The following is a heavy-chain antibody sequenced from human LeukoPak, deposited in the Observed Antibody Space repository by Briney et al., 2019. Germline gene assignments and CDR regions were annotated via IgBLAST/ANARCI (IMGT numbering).Heavy chain of an antibody. CDR1: GFTFSSYA. CDR3: AKGTTDYDASDPLDF. D-gene: IGHD3-16*01. V-gene: IGHV3-23*01. J-gene: IGHJ4*02. Sequence: GGFLRLSCAASGFTFSSYAMTWVRQAPGKGLEWVSAITGSGDSAYYSDSVKGRFTISRDQSKSTVYLQMTSLRAEDTAVFYCAKGTTDYDASDPLDFWGQGTLVTVSS. CDR2: ITGSGDSA.